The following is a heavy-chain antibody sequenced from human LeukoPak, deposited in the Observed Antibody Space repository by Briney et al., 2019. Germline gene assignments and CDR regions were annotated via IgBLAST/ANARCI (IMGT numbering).Heavy chain of an antibody. J-gene: IGHJ6*02. Sequence: PSETLSLTCAVYGGSFSGYYWSWIRQPPGKGLEWIGEINHSGSTNYNPSLKSRVTISVDTSKNQFSLKLSSATAADTAVYYCARKYSSSRHRRYYGMDVWGQGTTVTVSS. CDR2: INHSGST. CDR1: GGSFSGYY. CDR3: ARKYSSSRHRRYYGMDV. D-gene: IGHD6-13*01. V-gene: IGHV4-34*01.